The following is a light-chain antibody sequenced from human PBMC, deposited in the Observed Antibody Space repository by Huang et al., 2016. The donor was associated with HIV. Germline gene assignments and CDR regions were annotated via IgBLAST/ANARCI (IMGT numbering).Light chain of an antibody. V-gene: IGKV3-15*01. Sequence: EIVMTQSPATLSVSPGERATLSCRASQSISNNLAWYQQKPGQAPRLLVYGASTRATGVPARFSGSGSGTVFTLTISSLQFEDSAVYYCQQYNDWLSLTFGGGTKVGIK. CDR1: QSISNN. CDR3: QQYNDWLSLT. J-gene: IGKJ4*01. CDR2: GAS.